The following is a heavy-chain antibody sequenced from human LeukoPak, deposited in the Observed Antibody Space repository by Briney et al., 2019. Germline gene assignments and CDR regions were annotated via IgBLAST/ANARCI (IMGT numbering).Heavy chain of an antibody. Sequence: SETLSLTCTVSGGSISSYYWSWIRQPPGKGLEWIGYIYYSGSTNYNPSLKRRVTISVDTSKNQFSLKPSSVTAADTAVYYCARHMGLGYTYFYPYFDYWGQGTLVTVSS. CDR3: ARHMGLGYTYFYPYFDY. CDR1: GGSISSYY. D-gene: IGHD1-1*01. CDR2: IYYSGST. V-gene: IGHV4-59*08. J-gene: IGHJ4*01.